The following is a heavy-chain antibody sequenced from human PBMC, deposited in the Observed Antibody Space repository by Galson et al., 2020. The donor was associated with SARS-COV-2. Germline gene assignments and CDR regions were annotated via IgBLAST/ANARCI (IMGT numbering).Heavy chain of an antibody. CDR3: ARGDFWSGYFGTNNWFDH. CDR1: GGSFSGYY. CDR2: INHSGST. Sequence: SETLSLTCAVYGGSFSGYYWSWIRQPPGKGLEWIGEINHSGSTNYNPSLKSRVTISVDTSKNQFSLKLSTVTAADTAVYYCARGDFWSGYFGTNNWFDHWGQGTLVTVSS. V-gene: IGHV4-34*01. D-gene: IGHD3-3*01. J-gene: IGHJ5*02.